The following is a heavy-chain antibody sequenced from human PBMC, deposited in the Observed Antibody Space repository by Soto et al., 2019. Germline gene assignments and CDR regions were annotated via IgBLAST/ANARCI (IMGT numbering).Heavy chain of an antibody. V-gene: IGHV3-23*01. D-gene: IGHD2-21*02. Sequence: GGSLRLSCEASGFACSTWVISWVRQAPGKGLGWVSSVNTSGDPTCYAAPVKGRFTASRDDTKNTLYLQRNSLRAEDAATYYCTKDVTGDIGADYWGTGTPVTVSS. J-gene: IGHJ4*02. CDR1: GFACSTWV. CDR3: TKDVTGDIGADY. CDR2: VNTSGDPT.